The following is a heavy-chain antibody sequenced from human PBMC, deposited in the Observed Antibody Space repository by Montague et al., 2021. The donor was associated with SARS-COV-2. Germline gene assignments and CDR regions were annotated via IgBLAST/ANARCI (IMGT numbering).Heavy chain of an antibody. CDR1: GGSISSYY. Sequence: SETLSLTCTVSGGSISSYYWSWIRQPPGKGLEWIGYIYYSGSTNYNPSLKSRVTISVDTSKNQFSLKLSSVTAADTAVYYCAGDLTYSSGFDYWGQGTLVTVSS. CDR2: IYYSGST. J-gene: IGHJ4*02. V-gene: IGHV4-59*13. CDR3: AGDLTYSSGFDY. D-gene: IGHD6-19*01.